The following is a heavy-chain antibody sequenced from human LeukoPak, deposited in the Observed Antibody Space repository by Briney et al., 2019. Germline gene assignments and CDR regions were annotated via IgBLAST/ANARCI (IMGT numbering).Heavy chain of an antibody. V-gene: IGHV3-64*01. Sequence: GGSLRLSCAASGFTFSSYAMHWVRQAPGKGLEYVSAISSNGGSTYYANSVKGRFTISRDNSKNTLYLQMGSLRAEDMAVYYCARGSMVRGVIMIPYFDYWGQGTLVTVSS. J-gene: IGHJ4*02. CDR3: ARGSMVRGVIMIPYFDY. CDR1: GFTFSSYA. D-gene: IGHD3-10*01. CDR2: ISSNGGST.